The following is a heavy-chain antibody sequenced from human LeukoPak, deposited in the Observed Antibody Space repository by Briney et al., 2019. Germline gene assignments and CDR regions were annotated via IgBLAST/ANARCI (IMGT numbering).Heavy chain of an antibody. CDR1: GFTFSTYW. D-gene: IGHD5-18*01. V-gene: IGHV4-59*01. CDR2: IYYSGST. CDR3: ARARGYSYGYYYGMDV. Sequence: GSLRLSCAASGFTFSTYWMNWVRQPPGKGLEWIGYIYYSGSTNYNPSLKSRVTISVDTSKNQFSLKLSSVTAADTAVYYCARARGYSYGYYYGMDVWGQGTTVTVSS. J-gene: IGHJ6*02.